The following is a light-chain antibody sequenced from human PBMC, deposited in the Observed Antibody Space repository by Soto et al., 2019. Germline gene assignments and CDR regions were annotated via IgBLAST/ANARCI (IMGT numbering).Light chain of an antibody. V-gene: IGKV3-20*01. CDR2: GAS. J-gene: IGKJ1*01. CDR1: QSVSSN. CDR3: QQYGSSPRT. Sequence: PATVSVSALEGPPLSCRASQSVSSNLVWHQQKPGQAPRLLIYGASSRATGIPDRFSGSGSGTDFTLTISRLEPEDFAVYYCQQYGSSPRTFGQGTKVDIK.